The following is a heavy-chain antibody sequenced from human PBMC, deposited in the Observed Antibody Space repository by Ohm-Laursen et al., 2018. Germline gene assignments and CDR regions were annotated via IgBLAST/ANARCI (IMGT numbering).Heavy chain of an antibody. CDR1: SGSISTNY. V-gene: IGHV4-4*07. J-gene: IGHJ4*02. Sequence: GTLSLTCTVSSGSISTNYWSWIRQPAGKGLEWVGRIHTSGYTNYNPSLESRVTISVDRPNKQFSLKLSSVTAADTAVYYCARHSGAVGAANWGQGTLVTVSS. CDR3: ARHSGAVGAAN. D-gene: IGHD1-26*01. CDR2: IHTSGYT.